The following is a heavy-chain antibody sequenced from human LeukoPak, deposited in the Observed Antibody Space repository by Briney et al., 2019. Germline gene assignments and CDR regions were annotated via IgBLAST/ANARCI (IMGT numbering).Heavy chain of an antibody. J-gene: IGHJ4*02. Sequence: SVKVSCKASGGTFSSYAISWVRQAPGQGLEWMGRIIPIFGTANYAQKFQGRVTITTDESTSTAYMELSSLRSEDTAVYYCASESNYGGNPLPGYWGQGTLVTVSS. D-gene: IGHD4-23*01. CDR1: GGTFSSYA. CDR2: IIPIFGTA. V-gene: IGHV1-69*05. CDR3: ASESNYGGNPLPGY.